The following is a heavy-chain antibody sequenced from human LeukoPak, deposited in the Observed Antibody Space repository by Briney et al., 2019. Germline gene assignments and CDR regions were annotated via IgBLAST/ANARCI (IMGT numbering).Heavy chain of an antibody. CDR3: ARASVTVLASR. CDR1: GGSISSGGYY. CDR2: IYYSGST. V-gene: IGHV4-31*03. Sequence: SETLSLTCTVSGGSISSGGYYWSWIRQHPGKGLEWIGYIYYSGSTYYNPSLKSRVTISVDTSKNQFSLKLSSVTAADTAAYYCARASVTVLASRWGQGTLVTVSS. D-gene: IGHD4-17*01. J-gene: IGHJ4*02.